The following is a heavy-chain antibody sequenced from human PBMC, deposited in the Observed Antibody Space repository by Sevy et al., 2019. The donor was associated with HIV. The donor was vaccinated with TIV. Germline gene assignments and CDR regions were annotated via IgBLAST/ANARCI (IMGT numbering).Heavy chain of an antibody. V-gene: IGHV4-59*08. D-gene: IGHD1-26*01. J-gene: IGHJ4*02. CDR3: AGGNAWGRGYS. CDR1: GGSITSLY. Sequence: SETLSLTCTVSGGSITSLYWNWIRQPPGKGLEWIANIYYNGHINYNPSLKSRVTFSLETSKNQFSLRMSSVTAADTAMYYCAGGNAWGRGYSWGQGTLVTVSS. CDR2: IYYNGHI.